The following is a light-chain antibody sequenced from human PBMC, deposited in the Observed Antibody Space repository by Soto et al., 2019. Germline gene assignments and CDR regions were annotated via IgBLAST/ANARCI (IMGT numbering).Light chain of an antibody. J-gene: IGKJ5*01. CDR3: QQYNNWPRIT. CDR2: GAS. Sequence: IVMMQSPSTLSVSPWERATLSCRASQSVSSNLAWYQQKPGQAPRLLIYGASTRATGIPARFSGSGSGTEFTLTISSLQSEDFAVYYCQQYNNWPRITFGQGTRLEIK. V-gene: IGKV3-15*01. CDR1: QSVSSN.